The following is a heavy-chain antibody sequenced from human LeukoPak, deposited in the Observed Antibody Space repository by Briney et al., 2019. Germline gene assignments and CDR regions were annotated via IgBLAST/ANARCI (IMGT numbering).Heavy chain of an antibody. J-gene: IGHJ4*02. CDR3: AKDLYRLDPLTMPPSCFDY. V-gene: IGHV3-73*01. CDR2: IRNQENNYAT. Sequence: GGSLRLSCVASGFSFSGSTMQWVRQASGKGLEWVGRIRNQENNYATAYVESVKGRFIMSRDDAKNTAYLQMNSLRAEDTAVYYCAKDLYRLDPLTMPPSCFDYWGQGTLVTVSS. D-gene: IGHD3-16*01. CDR1: GFSFSGST.